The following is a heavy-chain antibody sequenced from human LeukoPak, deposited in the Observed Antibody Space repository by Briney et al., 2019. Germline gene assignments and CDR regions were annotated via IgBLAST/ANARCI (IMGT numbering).Heavy chain of an antibody. Sequence: PSETLSLTCAVYGGSFSGYYWSWIRQPPGEGLEWTGEINHSGSTNYNLSLKSRVTISVDTSKNQFSLKLSSVTAADTAVYYCARRPVYCSSTSCAPRAFDYWGQGTLVTVSS. V-gene: IGHV4-34*01. D-gene: IGHD2-2*01. CDR2: INHSGST. CDR1: GGSFSGYY. CDR3: ARRPVYCSSTSCAPRAFDY. J-gene: IGHJ4*02.